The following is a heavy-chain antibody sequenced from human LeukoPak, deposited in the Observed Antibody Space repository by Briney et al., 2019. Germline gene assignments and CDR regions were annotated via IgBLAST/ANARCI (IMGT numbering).Heavy chain of an antibody. Sequence: PGGSLRLSCAASGFTFGSYAMHWVRQAPGKGLEWVAVISYDGSNKYYADSVKGRFTISRDNSKNTLYLQMNSLRAEDTAVYYCARDLGSSSWYRSSFVFPWAPISVWDYWGQGTLVTVSS. CDR1: GFTFGSYA. J-gene: IGHJ4*02. CDR3: ARDLGSSSWYRSSFVFPWAPISVWDY. V-gene: IGHV3-30-3*01. CDR2: ISYDGSNK. D-gene: IGHD6-13*01.